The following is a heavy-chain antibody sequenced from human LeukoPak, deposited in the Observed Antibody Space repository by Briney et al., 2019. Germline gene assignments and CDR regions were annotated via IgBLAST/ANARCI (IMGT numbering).Heavy chain of an antibody. V-gene: IGHV1-24*01. CDR3: ARQYSGYDLYVDY. J-gene: IGHJ4*02. D-gene: IGHD5-12*01. CDR2: FDPEDGET. CDR1: GYTLTELS. Sequence: ASVKVSCKVSGYTLTELSMHWVRQAPGKGLEWMGGFDPEDGETIYAQKFQGRVTMTEDTSTDTAYMELRSLRSDDTAVYYCARQYSGYDLYVDYWGQGTLVTVSS.